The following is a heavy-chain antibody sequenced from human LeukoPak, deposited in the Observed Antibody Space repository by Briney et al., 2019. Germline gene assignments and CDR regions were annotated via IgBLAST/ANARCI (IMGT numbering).Heavy chain of an antibody. CDR2: IYPGDSDT. J-gene: IGHJ1*01. CDR3: AICGGDPEGAEYFQH. CDR1: GYSFTSYW. Sequence: PGESLKISCKGSGYSFTSYWIGWVRQMPGKGLEWMGIIYPGDSDTRYSPSFQGQVTISADKSISTAYLQWSSLKASDTAMYYCAICGGDPEGAEYFQHWGQGTLVTVSS. D-gene: IGHD2-21*02. V-gene: IGHV5-51*01.